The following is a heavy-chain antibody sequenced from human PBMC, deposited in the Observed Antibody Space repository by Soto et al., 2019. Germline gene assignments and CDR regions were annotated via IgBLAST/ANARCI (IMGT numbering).Heavy chain of an antibody. CDR1: VGSISSGGYY. D-gene: IGHD3-22*01. J-gene: IGHJ4*02. CDR3: ARDRAAYYYDSSDHIGVAD. CDR2: IYCSGST. V-gene: IGHV4-31*03. Sequence: PSETLSLTCTFSVGSISSGGYYWSWIRQHPWKGLEWIGYIYCSGSTYYNPSLKSRVTISVDTSKNQFSLKLSSVTAADTAVYYCARDRAAYYYDSSDHIGVADWGQGTLVIVSS.